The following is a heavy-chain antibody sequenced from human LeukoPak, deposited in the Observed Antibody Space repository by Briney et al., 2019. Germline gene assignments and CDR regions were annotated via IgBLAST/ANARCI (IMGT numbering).Heavy chain of an antibody. CDR2: ISSSSHT. CDR3: ARDDTSVHFFDY. D-gene: IGHD1-1*01. J-gene: IGHJ4*02. CDR1: GFTFKIYS. V-gene: IGHV3-21*01. Sequence: PGGSLRLSCAASGFTFKIYSMNWVRQAPGEGLEWVSSISSSSHTYYADSVKGRFTISRDNAKNSLYLQMNTLRAEDTAVYYCARDDTSVHFFDYWGQGTLVTVSS.